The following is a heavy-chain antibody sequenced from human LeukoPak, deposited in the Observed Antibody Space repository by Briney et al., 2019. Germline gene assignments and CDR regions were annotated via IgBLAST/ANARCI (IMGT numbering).Heavy chain of an antibody. J-gene: IGHJ4*02. V-gene: IGHV3-21*01. D-gene: IGHD3-22*01. CDR3: ARDDGAYYDSSGNDY. CDR1: GFTFSRYS. Sequence: GGSLRLSCAAFGFTFSRYSMNWVRQAPGKGLEWVSSISTSSNYIYYADSVKGRFTISRDNARKSLYLEMNSLRADDTAVYYCARDDGAYYDSSGNDYWGQGTLVTVSS. CDR2: ISTSSNYI.